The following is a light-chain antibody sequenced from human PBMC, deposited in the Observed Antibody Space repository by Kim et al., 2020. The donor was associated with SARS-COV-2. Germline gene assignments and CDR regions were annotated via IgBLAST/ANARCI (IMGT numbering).Light chain of an antibody. CDR3: CSYTPTSSLV. CDR2: DVS. V-gene: IGLV2-14*03. J-gene: IGLJ2*01. CDR1: NNDIGAYKY. Sequence: QSVLTQPASVSGSPEQSITISCTGTNNDIGAYKYVSWYQQHPGKVPKLIIYDVSNRPSGVSIRFSGSKSGNTASLTISGLQSEDEADYYCCSYTPTSSLVFGGGTQLTVL.